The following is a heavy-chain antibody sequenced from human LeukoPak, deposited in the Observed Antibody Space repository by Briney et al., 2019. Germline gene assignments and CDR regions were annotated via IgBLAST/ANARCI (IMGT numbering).Heavy chain of an antibody. J-gene: IGHJ4*02. D-gene: IGHD6-19*01. CDR3: TTDLVWAVGSDY. V-gene: IGHV3-15*01. CDR2: IKSKTDGGTT. CDR1: GFTFSNAW. Sequence: SGGSLRLSCAASGFTFSNAWMSWVRQAPGKGLEWVGRIKSKTDGGTTDYAAPVKGRFTISRDDSKNTLYLQMNSLKTEDTAVYYCTTDLVWAVGSDYWGQGTLVTVSS.